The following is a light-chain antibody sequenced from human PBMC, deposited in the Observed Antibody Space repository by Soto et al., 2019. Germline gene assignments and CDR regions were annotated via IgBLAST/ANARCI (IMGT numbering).Light chain of an antibody. CDR2: DAS. CDR1: QSITGW. J-gene: IGKJ1*01. Sequence: DIQMTQSPSTLSASVVDRVTITCRASQSITGWLAWYQQKPGKAPKLLIYDASSLESGVPSRFSGSGSGTEFTLTISSLQPDDFATYYCQQYNSYCTFGQGTKVDIK. CDR3: QQYNSYCT. V-gene: IGKV1-5*01.